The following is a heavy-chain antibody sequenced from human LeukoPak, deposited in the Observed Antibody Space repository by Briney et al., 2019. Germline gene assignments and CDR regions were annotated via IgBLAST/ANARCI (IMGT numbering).Heavy chain of an antibody. Sequence: GGSLRLSCAASGFAFSSYAMSWVRQAPGKGLEWVSAISGSGGSTYYADSVKGRFTISRDNSKNTLYLQMNSLRAEDTAVYYCAKDGGVATVISWFDPWGQGTLVTVSS. CDR1: GFAFSSYA. CDR2: ISGSGGST. CDR3: AKDGGVATVISWFDP. V-gene: IGHV3-23*01. J-gene: IGHJ5*02. D-gene: IGHD4-4*01.